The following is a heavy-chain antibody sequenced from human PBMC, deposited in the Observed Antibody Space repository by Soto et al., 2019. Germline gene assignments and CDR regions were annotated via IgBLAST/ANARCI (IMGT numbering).Heavy chain of an antibody. CDR2: INPNSGGT. D-gene: IGHD3-3*01. CDR3: ARGKAGFTIFGVVNNWFDP. V-gene: IGHV1-2*02. Sequence: GASVKVSCKASGYTFTGYYMHWVRQAPGQGLEWMGWINPNSGGTNYAQKFQGRVTMTRDTSSSTAYMELSRLRSDDTAVYYCARGKAGFTIFGVVNNWFDPWGQGTLVTVSS. CDR1: GYTFTGYY. J-gene: IGHJ5*02.